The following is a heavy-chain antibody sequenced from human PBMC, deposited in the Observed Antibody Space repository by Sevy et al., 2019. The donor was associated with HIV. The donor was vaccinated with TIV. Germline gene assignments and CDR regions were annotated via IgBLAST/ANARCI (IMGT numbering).Heavy chain of an antibody. J-gene: IGHJ4*02. CDR1: GFTFSSYW. V-gene: IGHV3-7*01. Sequence: RGSLRLSCAASGFTFSSYWMTWVRQAPGKGLEWVANIKQDGSEKYYVDSVKGRFTISRDNAKTSVFLQMSSLRAEDTAVYYCVRAIQLAASYWGQGTLVTVSS. CDR3: VRAIQLAASY. D-gene: IGHD2-15*01. CDR2: IKQDGSEK.